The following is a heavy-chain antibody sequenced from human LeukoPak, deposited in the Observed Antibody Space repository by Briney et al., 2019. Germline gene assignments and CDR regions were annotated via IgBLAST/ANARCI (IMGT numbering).Heavy chain of an antibody. CDR2: ISGSGGST. V-gene: IGHV3-23*01. CDR3: AKDLYFGYSGYNYFDY. CDR1: GFTFSSYA. Sequence: GGSLRLSCAASGFTFSSYAMSWVRQAPGKGLEWVSAISGSGGSTYYADSVKGRFTISRDNSKNTLYLRMNSLRAEDTAVYYCAKDLYFGYSGYNYFDYWGQGTLVTVSS. J-gene: IGHJ4*02. D-gene: IGHD5-12*01.